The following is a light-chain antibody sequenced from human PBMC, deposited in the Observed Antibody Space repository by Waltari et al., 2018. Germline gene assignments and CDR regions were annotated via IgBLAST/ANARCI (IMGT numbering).Light chain of an antibody. CDR2: DVT. Sequence: QSALTHPASVAGSPGQSLTIPCTGTSSAVGGYHTGSWYQQHPGKSPKLMIYDVTNRAAGVSSRVTGSKSGNTASLTISGLQTDDEADYYCSSYRKSSTAGGVFGTGTKVTVL. V-gene: IGLV2-14*03. CDR1: SSAVGGYHT. J-gene: IGLJ1*01. CDR3: SSYRKSSTAGGV.